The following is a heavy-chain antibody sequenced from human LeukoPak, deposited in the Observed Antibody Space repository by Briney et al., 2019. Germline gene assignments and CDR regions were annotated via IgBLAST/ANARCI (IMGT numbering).Heavy chain of an antibody. J-gene: IGHJ4*02. CDR3: ASASLGTGGAFDY. CDR2: INHSGST. CDR1: GGSFSGYY. V-gene: IGHV4-34*01. D-gene: IGHD7-27*01. Sequence: PSETLSLICAVYGGSFSGYYWSWIRQPPGKGLEWIGEINHSGSTNYNPSLKSRVTISVDTSKNQFSLKVSSVTAADTAVYYCASASLGTGGAFDYWGQGTLVTVSS.